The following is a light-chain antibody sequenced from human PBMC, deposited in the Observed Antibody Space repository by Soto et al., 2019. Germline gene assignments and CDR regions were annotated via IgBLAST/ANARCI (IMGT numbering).Light chain of an antibody. Sequence: EIVLTQSPGTLSLSPGERATLSCRASQSVSNNYLAWYQQKTGQAPRLLISRAVTRAIGIPDRFSGSGSGTGFTLTISSLEPEDFALYYCQQYGTTPWTFGQGTKVDIK. V-gene: IGKV3-20*01. CDR3: QQYGTTPWT. CDR1: QSVSNNY. CDR2: RAV. J-gene: IGKJ1*01.